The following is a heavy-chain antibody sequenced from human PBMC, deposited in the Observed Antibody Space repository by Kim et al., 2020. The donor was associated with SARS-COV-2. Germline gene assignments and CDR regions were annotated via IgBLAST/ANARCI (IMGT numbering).Heavy chain of an antibody. CDR3: ATLDCGGDFAYLDY. D-gene: IGHD2-21*02. CDR2: INTNTGNP. Sequence: ASVKVSCKASGYTFTGYAMNWVRQAPGQGLEWMGWINTNTGNPTYAQGFPGRFVLSLDTSVSTAYLQISSLKAEDTAVYYCATLDCGGDFAYLDYWGQGTLVTVSS. CDR1: GYTFTGYA. J-gene: IGHJ4*02. V-gene: IGHV7-4-1*02.